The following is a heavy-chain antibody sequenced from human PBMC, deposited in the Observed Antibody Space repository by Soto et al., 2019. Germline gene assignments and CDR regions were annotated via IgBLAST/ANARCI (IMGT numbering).Heavy chain of an antibody. CDR3: ATRIKYCSGGSCYLGSFDY. Sequence: PSESLSLTCTVSGGSISSYYWSWIRQPPGKGLEWIGYIYYSGSTNYNPSLKSRVTISVDTSKNQFSLKLSSVTAADTAVYYCATRIKYCSGGSCYLGSFDYWGHGTLVTVSS. V-gene: IGHV4-59*08. CDR1: GGSISSYY. CDR2: IYYSGST. J-gene: IGHJ4*01. D-gene: IGHD2-15*01.